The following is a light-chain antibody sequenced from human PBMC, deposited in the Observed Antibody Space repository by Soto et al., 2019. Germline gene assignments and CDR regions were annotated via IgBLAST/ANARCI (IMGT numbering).Light chain of an antibody. V-gene: IGKV1-39*01. CDR1: ESISKS. CDR2: AAS. J-gene: IGKJ1*01. CDR3: QHSYGTLTWP. Sequence: DIQMTQSPSSLSAFVGDRVTITCRASESISKSLHWYQQKPGKAPKLLIFAASSLQSGVPSRFIGSGSGTEFTLTISSLQPEDFAYYYCQHSYGTLTWPFGQGTKVEIK.